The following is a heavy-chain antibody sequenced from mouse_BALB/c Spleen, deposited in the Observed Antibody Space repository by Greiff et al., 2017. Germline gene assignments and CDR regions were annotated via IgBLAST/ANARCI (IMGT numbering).Heavy chain of an antibody. Sequence: EVQGVESGGGLVQPGGSLKLSCAASGFTFSSYTMSWVRQTPEKRLEWVAYISNGGGSTYYPDTVKGRFTISRDNAKNTLYLQMSSLKSEDTAMYYCARQITTAGFAYWGQGTLVTVSA. V-gene: IGHV5-12-2*01. CDR3: ARQITTAGFAY. CDR2: ISNGGGST. D-gene: IGHD1-2*01. CDR1: GFTFSSYT. J-gene: IGHJ3*01.